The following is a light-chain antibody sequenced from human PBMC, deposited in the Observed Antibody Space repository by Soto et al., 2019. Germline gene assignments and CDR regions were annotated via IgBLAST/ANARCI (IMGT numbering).Light chain of an antibody. CDR2: GAS. CDR3: QQYDSTPPT. V-gene: IGKV3-20*01. J-gene: IGKJ1*01. Sequence: EIVLTQSPGTLSLSPGDRATLSCRASQSVNSNYLAWYQRKHGQASRLLIYGASNRAPDIPYKFSASGSGTDFTLTITRLEAEDFAVYYCQQYDSTPPTFGQGTKVEVK. CDR1: QSVNSNY.